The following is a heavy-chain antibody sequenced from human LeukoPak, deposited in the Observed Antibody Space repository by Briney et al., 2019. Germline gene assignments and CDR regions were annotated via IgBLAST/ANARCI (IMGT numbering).Heavy chain of an antibody. J-gene: IGHJ3*02. Sequence: GGSLRLSCAASGFTFSSHNMNWVRQAPMKGLEWVSSIGTDGSYIYYADSVQGRFTISRDNAKNSLYLQMNSLTADDTAVYYCARKMKTGDRVGTFDIWGQGTMVTVSS. V-gene: IGHV3-21*01. CDR3: ARKMKTGDRVGTFDI. CDR1: GFTFSSHN. D-gene: IGHD1-1*01. CDR2: IGTDGSYI.